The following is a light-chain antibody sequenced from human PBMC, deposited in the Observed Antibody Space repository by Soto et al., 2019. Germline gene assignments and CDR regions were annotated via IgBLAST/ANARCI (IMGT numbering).Light chain of an antibody. CDR2: GVS. CDR1: QNISTY. V-gene: IGKV3-11*01. CDR3: QQRTNSPPWT. J-gene: IGKJ1*01. Sequence: EIVLTQSPATLSLSPGEGASLSCMASQNISTYLAWYQQRPGQVPRLLIYGVSKRSPAIPPRFSGSGSGTDFTLSVSGLETEDFATYRCQQRTNSPPWTFGQGPRVELK.